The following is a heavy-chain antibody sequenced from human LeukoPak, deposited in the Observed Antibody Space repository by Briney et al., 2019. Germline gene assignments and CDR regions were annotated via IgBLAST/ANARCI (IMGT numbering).Heavy chain of an antibody. CDR1: GFTFSSYA. CDR3: ARSPDSVDTADY. D-gene: IGHD5-18*01. V-gene: IGHV3-30-3*01. CDR2: ISYDGSNK. Sequence: PGGSLRLSCAASGFTFSSYAMHWVRQAPGKGLEWVAVISYDGSNKYYADSVKGRFTISRDNAKNSLYLQMNSLRAEDTAVYYCARSPDSVDTADYWGQGTLVTVSS. J-gene: IGHJ4*02.